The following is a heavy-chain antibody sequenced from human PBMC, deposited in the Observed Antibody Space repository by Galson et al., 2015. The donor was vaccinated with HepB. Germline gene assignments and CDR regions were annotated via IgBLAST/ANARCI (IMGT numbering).Heavy chain of an antibody. D-gene: IGHD4-17*01. CDR3: AKDRFTVTSYFDY. Sequence: SLRLSCAASGFTFSSYGLHWVRQGPGKGLEWVAVISYDGSNKYYADSVKGRFTIARDNSKNTLYLQMNSLRAEDTAVYYCAKDRFTVTSYFDYWGQGTLVTVSS. CDR1: GFTFSSYG. J-gene: IGHJ4*02. CDR2: ISYDGSNK. V-gene: IGHV3-30*18.